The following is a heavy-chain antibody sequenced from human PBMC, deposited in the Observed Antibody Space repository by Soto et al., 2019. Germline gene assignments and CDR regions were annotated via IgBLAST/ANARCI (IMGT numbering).Heavy chain of an antibody. CDR1: GNTFSSYW. D-gene: IGHD6-6*01. V-gene: IGHV5-51*01. CDR2: IYPGDSDT. J-gene: IGHJ4*02. Sequence: SMKVSCMASGNTFSSYWIAWVRQMPGKGLEWMGIIYPGDSDTRYSSYFQGQVSISGDKSISTAYLRWSSLKSADTAINNCASHTLHGSSSYGIDYWGQGTVVTVSS. CDR3: ASHTLHGSSSYGIDY.